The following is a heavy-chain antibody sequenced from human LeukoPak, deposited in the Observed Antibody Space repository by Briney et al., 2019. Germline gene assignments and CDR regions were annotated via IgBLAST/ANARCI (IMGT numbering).Heavy chain of an antibody. D-gene: IGHD6-19*01. CDR1: GFTFSSYG. CDR2: ISYDGSNK. CDR3: AKELIAVAGMGISYDY. J-gene: IGHJ4*02. Sequence: GRSLRLSCAASGFTFSSYGMHWVRQAPGKGLEWGAVISYDGSNKYYADSVKGRFTISRDNFKNTLYLQMNSLRAEDTAVYYCAKELIAVAGMGISYDYWGQGTLVTVSS. V-gene: IGHV3-30*18.